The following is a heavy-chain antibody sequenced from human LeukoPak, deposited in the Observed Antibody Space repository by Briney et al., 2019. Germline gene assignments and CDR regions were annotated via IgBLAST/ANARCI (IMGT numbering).Heavy chain of an antibody. J-gene: IGHJ3*02. V-gene: IGHV4-30-2*01. CDR1: GGSISSGGYY. CDR3: ASPRFVDLGIAAAGRWDGFDI. CDR2: IYHSGST. Sequence: SQTLSLTCTVSGGSISSGGYYWSWIRQPPGKGLEWIGYIYHSGSTYYNPSLKSRVTISVDRSKNQFSLKLSSVTAADTAVYYCASPRFVDLGIAAAGRWDGFDIWGQGTMVTVSS. D-gene: IGHD6-13*01.